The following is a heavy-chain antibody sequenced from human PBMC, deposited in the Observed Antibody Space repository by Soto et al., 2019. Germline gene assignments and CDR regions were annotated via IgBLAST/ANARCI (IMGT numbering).Heavy chain of an antibody. J-gene: IGHJ5*02. D-gene: IGHD6-19*01. V-gene: IGHV1-3*01. CDR3: ARAVGQFDP. CDR1: GYTFSSYA. CDR2: INAANGNV. Sequence: QVQLVQSGAEVKKPGASVKVSCKASGYTFSSYALHWVRQAPGQRLEWMGWINAANGNVKYSQKFQGGVTITRDTSASTAYMELSSLRSEDTAVYYCARAVGQFDPWGQGTLVTVSS.